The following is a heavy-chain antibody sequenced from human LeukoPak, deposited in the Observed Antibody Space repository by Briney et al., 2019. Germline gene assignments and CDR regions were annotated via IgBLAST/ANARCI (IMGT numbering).Heavy chain of an antibody. CDR3: AKGSGYYDSSGSTLYYFDY. D-gene: IGHD3-22*01. J-gene: IGHJ4*02. CDR2: ISGSGGNT. Sequence: GGSLRLSCAASGFTFSSYAMSWVRQAPGKGLEWVSAISGSGGNTYYADSVKGRFTISRDNSKNTLYLQMNSLRAEDTAVYYCAKGSGYYDSSGSTLYYFDYWGQGTLVTVSS. CDR1: GFTFSSYA. V-gene: IGHV3-23*01.